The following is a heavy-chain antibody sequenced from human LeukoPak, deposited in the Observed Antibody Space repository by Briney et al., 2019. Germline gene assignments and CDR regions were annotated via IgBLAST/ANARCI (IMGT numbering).Heavy chain of an antibody. D-gene: IGHD5-24*01. V-gene: IGHV3-64*01. CDR3: ARERNVVQRNYAIDY. J-gene: IGHJ4*02. CDR2: ISSNGGST. CDR1: GFTFSSYA. Sequence: GGSLRLSCAASGFTFSSYAMHWVRQAPGKGLEYVSAISSNGGSTYYANSVKGRFTISRDNSKNTLYLQMGSLRAEDMAVYYCARERNVVQRNYAIDYWGQGTLVTVSS.